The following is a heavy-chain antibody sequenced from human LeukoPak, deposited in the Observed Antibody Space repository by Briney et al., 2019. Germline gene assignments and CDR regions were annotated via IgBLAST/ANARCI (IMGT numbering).Heavy chain of an antibody. J-gene: IGHJ6*03. CDR1: GYTFTGYY. Sequence: ASVKVSCKASGYTFTGYYMHWVRQAPGQGLGWMGWINPNSGGTNYAQKFQGRVTMTRDTSISTAYMELSRLRSDDTAVYYCARELMVRGVIHYYYYYMDVWGKGTTVTVSS. V-gene: IGHV1-2*02. CDR3: ARELMVRGVIHYYYYYMDV. CDR2: INPNSGGT. D-gene: IGHD3-10*01.